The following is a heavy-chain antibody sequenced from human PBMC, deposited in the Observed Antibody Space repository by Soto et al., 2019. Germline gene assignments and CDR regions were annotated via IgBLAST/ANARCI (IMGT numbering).Heavy chain of an antibody. CDR3: ARVQRLELVVDF. D-gene: IGHD1-7*01. Sequence: QVQLQESGPGLVKPSQTLSLSCTVSGDSITSYYWSWIRQPPGKGLEWIGYDYYSGGTSYNPSLKSRVTISVDTSKKQFSLRLNSVTAADTAVYYCARVQRLELVVDFWGQGTLVTVSS. CDR1: GDSITSYY. CDR2: DYYSGGT. J-gene: IGHJ4*02. V-gene: IGHV4-59*01.